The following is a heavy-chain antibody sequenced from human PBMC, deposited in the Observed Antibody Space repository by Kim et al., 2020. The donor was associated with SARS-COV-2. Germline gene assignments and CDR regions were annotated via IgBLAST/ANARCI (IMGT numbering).Heavy chain of an antibody. J-gene: IGHJ4*02. Sequence: YYADSVKGRFTISRDNAKNSLYLQMNSLRAEDTAVYYCARFADTAMVIDYWGQGTLVTVSS. D-gene: IGHD5-18*01. V-gene: IGHV3-21*01. CDR3: ARFADTAMVIDY.